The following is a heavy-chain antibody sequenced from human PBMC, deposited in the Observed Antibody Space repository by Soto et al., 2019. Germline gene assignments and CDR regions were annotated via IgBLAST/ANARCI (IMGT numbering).Heavy chain of an antibody. Sequence: QVQLVESGGGVVQPGRSLRLSCAASGFTFSSYAMHWVRQAPGKGLEWVAVISYDGSNKYYADSVKGRFTISRDNSKNTLYLQMNSLRAEDTAVYYCARGPRGVLGVYVGYWGQGTLVTVSS. CDR1: GFTFSSYA. J-gene: IGHJ4*02. V-gene: IGHV3-30-3*01. CDR3: ARGPRGVLGVYVGY. D-gene: IGHD2-8*01. CDR2: ISYDGSNK.